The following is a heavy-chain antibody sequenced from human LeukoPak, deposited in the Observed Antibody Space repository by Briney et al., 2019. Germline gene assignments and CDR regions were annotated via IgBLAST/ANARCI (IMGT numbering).Heavy chain of an antibody. D-gene: IGHD3-9*01. CDR3: ARAAVYYDILTGPIGYYYYMDV. Sequence: GGSLRLSCAASGFTFDDYGMNWVRQAPGKGLEWVSGINWSGGSTGYADSVKGRFTISRDNAKNSLYLEMNSLRAEDTALYYCARAAVYYDILTGPIGYYYYMDVWGKGTTVTISS. CDR2: INWSGGST. J-gene: IGHJ6*03. CDR1: GFTFDDYG. V-gene: IGHV3-20*04.